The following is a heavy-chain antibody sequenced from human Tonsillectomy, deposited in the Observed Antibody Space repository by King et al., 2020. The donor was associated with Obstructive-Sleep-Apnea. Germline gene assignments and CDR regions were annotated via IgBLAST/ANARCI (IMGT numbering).Heavy chain of an antibody. V-gene: IGHV3-30*03. D-gene: IGHD3-10*01. CDR2: ISYDGSYK. Sequence: QLVQSGGGVVQPGRSLRLSCAAPGFTFSSYGMHWVRQAPGKGLEWVAVISYDGSYKYYADSVKGRFTISRDNSKNTVYLQMNSLRAEDTAVYYCARGFGSGSNYGMDVWGQGTTVTVSS. CDR3: ARGFGSGSNYGMDV. CDR1: GFTFSSYG. J-gene: IGHJ6*02.